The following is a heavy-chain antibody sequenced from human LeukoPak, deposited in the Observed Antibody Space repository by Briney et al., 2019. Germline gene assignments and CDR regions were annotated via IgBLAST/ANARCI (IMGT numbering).Heavy chain of an antibody. CDR2: INPNSSGT. V-gene: IGHV1-2*02. Sequence: ASVKVSCKASGYTFTGYYMHWVRQAPGPGLEWMGWINPNSSGTNYAQKFQGRVTMTRDTSISTAYMELSSLRSDDTAVYYCARASTWSGYYETIIDYWGQGTLVTVSS. D-gene: IGHD3-3*01. CDR3: ARASTWSGYYETIIDY. CDR1: GYTFTGYY. J-gene: IGHJ4*02.